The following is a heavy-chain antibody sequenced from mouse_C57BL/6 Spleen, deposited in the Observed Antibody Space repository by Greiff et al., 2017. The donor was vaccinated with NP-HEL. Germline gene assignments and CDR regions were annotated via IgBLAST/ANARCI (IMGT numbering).Heavy chain of an antibody. CDR3: AKNGGGTDAMDY. D-gene: IGHD4-1*01. J-gene: IGHJ4*01. CDR1: GFSLTSYG. Sequence: VHLVESGPGLVQPSQSLSITCTVSGFSLTSYGVHWVRQSPGKGLEWLGVIWRGGSTDYNAAFMSRLSITKDNSKSQVFFKMNSLQADDTAIYYCAKNGGGTDAMDYWGQGTSVTVSS. V-gene: IGHV2-5*01. CDR2: IWRGGST.